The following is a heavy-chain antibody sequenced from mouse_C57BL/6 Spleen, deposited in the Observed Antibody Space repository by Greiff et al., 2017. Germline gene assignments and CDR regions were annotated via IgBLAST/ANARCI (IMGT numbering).Heavy chain of an antibody. V-gene: IGHV1-15*01. Sequence: VQLQQSGAELVRPGASVTLSCKASGYTFTDYEMHWVKQTPVHGLEWIGAIDPETGGTAYNQKFKGKAILTADKSSSTAYMELRSLTSEDSAVYYCTRKLTRYYFDYWGQGTTLTVSS. D-gene: IGHD2-13*01. CDR3: TRKLTRYYFDY. CDR1: GYTFTDYE. CDR2: IDPETGGT. J-gene: IGHJ2*01.